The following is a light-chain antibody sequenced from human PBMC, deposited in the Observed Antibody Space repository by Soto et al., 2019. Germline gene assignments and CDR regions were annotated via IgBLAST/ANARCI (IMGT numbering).Light chain of an antibody. V-gene: IGKV1-5*01. CDR3: QQYNTSPET. J-gene: IGKJ1*01. CDR1: QSISNW. CDR2: DAS. Sequence: DMQMTQSPSTLSTSVGDRVTITCRANQSISNWLAWYQQKPGKAPKLLIFDASSLERGVPSRFSGSGSGTEFTLTISSVQPDDFATYYCQQYNTSPETFGQGTKVDIK.